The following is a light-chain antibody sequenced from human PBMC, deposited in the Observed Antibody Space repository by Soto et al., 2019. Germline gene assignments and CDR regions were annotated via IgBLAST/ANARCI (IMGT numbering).Light chain of an antibody. CDR3: QEYNNWPLT. V-gene: IGKV3-15*01. J-gene: IGKJ4*01. CDR2: GAS. CDR1: QSISSN. Sequence: ETVMTQSPATLSLSPGERATLSCRASQSISSNLAWYQQKPGQAPGLLIYGASTRATGIPARFTGSGSGTEFTLTISCLQSEDCAVYYCQEYNNWPLTFGGGTKVDIK.